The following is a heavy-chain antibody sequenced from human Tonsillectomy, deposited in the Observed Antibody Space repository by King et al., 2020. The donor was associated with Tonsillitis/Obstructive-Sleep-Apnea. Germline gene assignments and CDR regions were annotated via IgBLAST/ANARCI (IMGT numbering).Heavy chain of an antibody. CDR3: AKDQGLLWFGELSYALPLMD. CDR2: ISGSGGST. D-gene: IGHD3-10*01. CDR1: GFTFSSYA. J-gene: IGHJ4*02. Sequence: VQLVESGGGLVQPGGSLRLSCAASGFTFSSYAMSWVRQAPGKGLEWVSAISGSGGSTYYADSVKGRFTITRDNSKNTLYLQMNSLRAEDTAVYYCAKDQGLLWFGELSYALPLMDWGQGTLVTVSS. V-gene: IGHV3-23*04.